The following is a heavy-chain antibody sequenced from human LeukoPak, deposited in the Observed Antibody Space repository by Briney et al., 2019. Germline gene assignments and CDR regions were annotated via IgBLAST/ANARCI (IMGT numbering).Heavy chain of an antibody. CDR3: ARVPPLDILTSYYIEGGLSWFDP. Sequence: ASVKVSCKASGYTFTSNALGWVRQAPGQGLEWMGWISAYNGNTNYAQKLQGRVTMTTDTSTSTAYMELRSLRSDDTAVYYCARVPPLDILTSYYIEGGLSWFDPWGQGTLVTVSS. CDR1: GYTFTSNA. CDR2: ISAYNGNT. J-gene: IGHJ5*02. V-gene: IGHV1-18*01. D-gene: IGHD3-9*01.